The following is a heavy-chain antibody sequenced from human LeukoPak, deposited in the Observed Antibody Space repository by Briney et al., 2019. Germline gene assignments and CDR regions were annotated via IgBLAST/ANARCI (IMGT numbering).Heavy chain of an antibody. Sequence: PSQTLSLTCTVSGGSISSGDYYWTWIRQPPGEGLEWIGYIYYSGSTYYNPSLKSRVTISVDTSKNQFSLKLSSVTAADTAVYYCARQMRDEKVLYNWFDPWGQGTLVTVSS. D-gene: IGHD2-8*01. CDR2: IYYSGST. CDR1: GGSISSGDYY. J-gene: IGHJ5*02. CDR3: ARQMRDEKVLYNWFDP. V-gene: IGHV4-30-4*01.